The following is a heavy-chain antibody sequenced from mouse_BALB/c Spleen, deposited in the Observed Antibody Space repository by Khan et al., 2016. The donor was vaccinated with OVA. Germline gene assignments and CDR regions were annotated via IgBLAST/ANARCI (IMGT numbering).Heavy chain of an antibody. Sequence: VELVESGAELVRPGVSVKISCKGSGYTFTDYAMHWVKQSHAKSLEWIGVISTYYGDADYNKKFKGKATMTVDKSSSTAYMELARLTSEDSAIYYCARGSGNSRFAYWGQGTLVTVSA. V-gene: IGHV1S137*01. CDR2: ISTYYGDA. D-gene: IGHD1-3*01. J-gene: IGHJ3*01. CDR3: ARGSGNSRFAY. CDR1: GYTFTDYA.